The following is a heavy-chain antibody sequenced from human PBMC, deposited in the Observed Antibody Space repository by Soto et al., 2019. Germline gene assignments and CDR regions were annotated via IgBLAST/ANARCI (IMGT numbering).Heavy chain of an antibody. Sequence: QVQLVESGGGVVQPGRSLRLSCAASGFTFSSYGMHWVRQAPGKGLEWVAVISYDGSNKYYADSVKGRFTISRDNSKNTLYLQMNSLRAEDTAVYYCAKVMAYYMGWGQGTLVTVSS. CDR1: GFTFSSYG. J-gene: IGHJ4*02. V-gene: IGHV3-30*18. CDR2: ISYDGSNK. D-gene: IGHD2-8*01. CDR3: AKVMAYYMG.